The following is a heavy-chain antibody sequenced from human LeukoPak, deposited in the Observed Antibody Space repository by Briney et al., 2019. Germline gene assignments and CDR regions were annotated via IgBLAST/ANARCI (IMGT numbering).Heavy chain of an antibody. Sequence: SETLSLTCTVSGDPISSYYWSWIRQPAGKGLEWIGRIYTSGTTNYNSSLKSRLTMSVDTSKNQFSLKLSSVSAADTAVYYCARLGSSGSAQYFQDWGQGTLVTVSS. CDR2: IYTSGTT. CDR3: ARLGSSGSAQYFQD. V-gene: IGHV4-4*07. CDR1: GDPISSYY. D-gene: IGHD6-19*01. J-gene: IGHJ1*01.